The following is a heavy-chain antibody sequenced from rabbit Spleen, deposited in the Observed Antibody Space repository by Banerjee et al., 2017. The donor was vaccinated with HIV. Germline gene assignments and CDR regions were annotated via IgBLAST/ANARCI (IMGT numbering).Heavy chain of an antibody. CDR3: ARGSAAMTMVITGYYLNL. CDR1: GFSFSYSDY. V-gene: IGHV1S40*01. J-gene: IGHJ4*01. Sequence: QSLEESGGDLVKPGASLTLTCTASGFSFSYSDYMCWVRQPPGKGLEWIGCIDTGSSGFTYFASWAKGRFTISKTSSTTVTLQMTSLTVADTATYFCARGSAAMTMVITGYYLNLWGQGTLVTVS. D-gene: IGHD2-1*01. CDR2: IDTGSSGFT.